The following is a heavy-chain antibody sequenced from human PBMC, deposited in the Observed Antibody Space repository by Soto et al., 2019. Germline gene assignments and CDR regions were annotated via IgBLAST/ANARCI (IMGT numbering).Heavy chain of an antibody. CDR2: ISAYNGNT. J-gene: IGHJ6*02. CDR1: GYTFTSYG. D-gene: IGHD3-9*01. CDR3: AKTWDDILTGYGGYYYGMDV. Sequence: ASVKVSCKASGYTFTSYGISWVRQAPGQGLEWMGWISAYNGNTNYAQKLQGRVTMTTDTSTSTAYMELRSLRSDDTAVYYCAKTWDDILTGYGGYYYGMDVWGQGTTVTVSS. V-gene: IGHV1-18*01.